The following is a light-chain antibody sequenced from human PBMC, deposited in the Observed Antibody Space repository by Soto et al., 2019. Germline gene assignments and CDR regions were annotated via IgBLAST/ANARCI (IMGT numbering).Light chain of an antibody. Sequence: EIVMTQSPATLSVSPGERVTLACRASQSISSKLAWYQQKPGQAPRLLIYGASTRATDIPDRFSGSGSGTEFTLTISSLQSEDFAVYYCQQYNNWPQWTFAQGTKVDIK. J-gene: IGKJ1*01. V-gene: IGKV3-15*01. CDR2: GAS. CDR3: QQYNNWPQWT. CDR1: QSISSK.